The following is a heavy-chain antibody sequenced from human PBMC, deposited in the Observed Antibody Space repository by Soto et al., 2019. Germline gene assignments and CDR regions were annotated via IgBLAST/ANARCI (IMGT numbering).Heavy chain of an antibody. D-gene: IGHD6-19*01. J-gene: IGHJ5*02. CDR2: IVPKYDTA. V-gene: IGHV1-69*08. CDR3: ARGIAVAGQYGCIDP. CDR1: GGPFSSST. Sequence: QVQLVQSGAEVKKSGSSVKVSCKASGGPFSSSTFTWVRQAPGQGLEWMGGIVPKYDTANYAQKFNGRATITADKSTTTVYMELSSLTSEDTAVYYCARGIAVAGQYGCIDPWGQGTLVTVSS.